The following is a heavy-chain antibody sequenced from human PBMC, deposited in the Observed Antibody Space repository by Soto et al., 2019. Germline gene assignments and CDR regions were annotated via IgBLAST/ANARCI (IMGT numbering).Heavy chain of an antibody. V-gene: IGHV1-2*02. D-gene: IGHD3-9*01. CDR1: GYTFTGHY. CDR3: ARSAYYDILTGTYYYGMDV. J-gene: IGHJ6*02. Sequence: GSSVKVSCKASGYTFTGHYMHWVRQAPGQGHEWMGWINPNSGGTNYAQNFQGRVTMTRDTSISTAYMELSRLRSDDTAVYYCARSAYYDILTGTYYYGMDVWGQGTTVTVSS. CDR2: INPNSGGT.